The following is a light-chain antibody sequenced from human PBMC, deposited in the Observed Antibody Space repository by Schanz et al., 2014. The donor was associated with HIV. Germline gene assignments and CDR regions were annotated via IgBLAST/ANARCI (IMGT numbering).Light chain of an antibody. CDR3: QHYGSS. CDR1: QSVNSY. J-gene: IGKJ3*01. CDR2: AAS. V-gene: IGKV3-20*01. Sequence: EIVLTQSPATLSLSPGERATLSCRASQSVNSYLAWYQQKPGQAPTLLIYAASSRASGVPDRVSGSGSGADFTLTVSGLEPEDFAVYYCQHYGSSFGPGTKVDIK.